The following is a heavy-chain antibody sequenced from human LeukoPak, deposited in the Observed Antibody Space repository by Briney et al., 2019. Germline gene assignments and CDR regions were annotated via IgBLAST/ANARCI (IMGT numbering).Heavy chain of an antibody. V-gene: IGHV3-30*02. CDR3: AKDRFPHYYDSSGIFDY. J-gene: IGHJ4*02. D-gene: IGHD3-22*01. CDR1: GFTFSSYG. Sequence: PGGSLRLSCAASGFTFSSYGMHWVRQAPGKGLEWVAFIRYDGSNKYYADSVKGRFTISRDNSKNTLYLQMNSLRAEDTAVYYCAKDRFPHYYDSSGIFDYWGQGTLVTVSS. CDR2: IRYDGSNK.